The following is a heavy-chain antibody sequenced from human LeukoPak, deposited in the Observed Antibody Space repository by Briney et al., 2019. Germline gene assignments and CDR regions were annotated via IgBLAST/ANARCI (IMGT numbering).Heavy chain of an antibody. Sequence: GGSLRLSCAASGFTFSSYGMHWVRQAPGKGLEWVAFIRYDGSNKYYADSVKGRFTISRDNSKNTLYLQMNSLRAEDTAVYYCAKAYYDILTGYQYYFDYWGQGTLVTVSS. J-gene: IGHJ4*02. V-gene: IGHV3-30*02. CDR3: AKAYYDILTGYQYYFDY. D-gene: IGHD3-9*01. CDR2: IRYDGSNK. CDR1: GFTFSSYG.